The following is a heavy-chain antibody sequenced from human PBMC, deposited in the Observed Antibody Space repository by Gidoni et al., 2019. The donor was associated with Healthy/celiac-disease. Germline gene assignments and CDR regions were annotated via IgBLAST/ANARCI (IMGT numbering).Heavy chain of an antibody. CDR1: GFTFDDYA. Sequence: EVHLVESGGVLVQPGRSLRLSCAPSGFTFDDYAMHWVRQAPGKGVEWVSGISWNSGSIGYADSVKGRFTISRDNAKNSLYLQMNRLRAEDTALYYCAKDILVGPAALYGMDVWGQGTTVTVSS. D-gene: IGHD2-2*01. V-gene: IGHV3-9*01. CDR3: AKDILVGPAALYGMDV. J-gene: IGHJ6*02. CDR2: ISWNSGSI.